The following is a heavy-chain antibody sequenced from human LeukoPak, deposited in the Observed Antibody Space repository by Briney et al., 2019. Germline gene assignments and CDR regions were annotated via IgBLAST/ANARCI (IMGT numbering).Heavy chain of an antibody. V-gene: IGHV3-23*01. J-gene: IGHJ4*02. D-gene: IGHD5-18*01. CDR2: ISGSGGST. Sequence: GGSLRLSCAASGFTFSSYVMSWVRQAPGKGLEWVSAISGSGGSTYYADSVKGRFTISRDNSKNTLYLQMNSLRAEDTAVYYCAKGVGYSYGFDYWGQGTLVTVSS. CDR1: GFTFSSYV. CDR3: AKGVGYSYGFDY.